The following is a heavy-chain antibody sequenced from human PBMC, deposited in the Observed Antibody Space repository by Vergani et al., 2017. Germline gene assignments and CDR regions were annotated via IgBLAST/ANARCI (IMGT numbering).Heavy chain of an antibody. D-gene: IGHD3-22*01. CDR1: GFAFSRYA. Sequence: VQLLESGGRLVQPGGSLRLSCVASGFAFSRYAMSWVRQAPGKGLEWVALISYDGDTTYYEDSVKGRFTISRDNSKNTLFLQMNSLRAEDTAVYYCAKQPYYYDSSGYYNWGQGTLVTVSS. J-gene: IGHJ4*02. V-gene: IGHV3-30*18. CDR3: AKQPYYYDSSGYYN. CDR2: ISYDGDTT.